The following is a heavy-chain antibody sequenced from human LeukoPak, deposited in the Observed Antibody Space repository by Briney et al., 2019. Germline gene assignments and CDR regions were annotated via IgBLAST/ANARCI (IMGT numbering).Heavy chain of an antibody. V-gene: IGHV5-51*01. CDR2: IFPGDSDT. CDR1: GYSFTSYW. Sequence: GESLKISCKGSGYSFTSYWIGWVRQMPAKGLEWMGIIFPGDSDTRYSPSFQGQVTISSDKSISTAYLQWISLKASDTAMYYWARRPRTICSYYYDSSGCGEYYFYYWGQGTLVTVSS. J-gene: IGHJ4*02. D-gene: IGHD3-22*01. CDR3: ARRPRTICSYYYDSSGCGEYYFYY.